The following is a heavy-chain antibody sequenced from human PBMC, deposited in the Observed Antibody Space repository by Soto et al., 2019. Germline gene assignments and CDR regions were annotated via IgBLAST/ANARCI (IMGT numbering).Heavy chain of an antibody. V-gene: IGHV3-23*01. CDR1: GFTFSSHS. J-gene: IGHJ4*02. D-gene: IGHD2-15*01. Sequence: SGGSLRLSCAASGFTFSSHSMTWIRQTPKKGLEWVSDISGSGGSTFYADSVKGRFTISRDNYKNTLYLQMNSLRGEDTAVYYCARDQLAAKSSTFDYWRQG. CDR3: ARDQLAAKSSTFDY. CDR2: ISGSGGST.